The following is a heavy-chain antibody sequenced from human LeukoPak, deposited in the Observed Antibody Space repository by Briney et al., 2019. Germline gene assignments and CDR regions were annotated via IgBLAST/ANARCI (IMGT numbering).Heavy chain of an antibody. CDR2: ISDRGRSI. Sequence: GGSLRLSCTASGFTFSSYEMSWVRQPPGKGLDWVSYISDRGRSIHYADSVKGRFTISRDNAKNSLYLQINSLRAEDTAVYYCARGYGDYEGGDYWGQGTLVTVSS. J-gene: IGHJ4*02. D-gene: IGHD4-17*01. V-gene: IGHV3-48*03. CDR3: ARGYGDYEGGDY. CDR1: GFTFSSYE.